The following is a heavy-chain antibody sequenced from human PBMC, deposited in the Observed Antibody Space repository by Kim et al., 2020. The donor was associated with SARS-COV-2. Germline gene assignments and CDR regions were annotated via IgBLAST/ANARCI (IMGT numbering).Heavy chain of an antibody. J-gene: IGHJ4*02. D-gene: IGHD5-18*01. CDR2: IFHGGSI. Sequence: SETLSLTCTDYGRFSSDFYWSWIRQSPGKGFEWIGEIFHGGSIQYNPSLQSRVTLSIDMSKNRFSLNLNSLTAADTGVYYCARKINSQFPSFDFLGQGTL. V-gene: IGHV4-34*12. CDR1: GRFSSDFY. CDR3: ARKINSQFPSFDF.